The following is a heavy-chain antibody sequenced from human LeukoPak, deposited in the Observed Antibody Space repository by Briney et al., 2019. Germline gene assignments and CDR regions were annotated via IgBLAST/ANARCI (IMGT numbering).Heavy chain of an antibody. CDR2: IYYSGST. D-gene: IGHD2-8*01. Sequence: SETLSLTRTVSGGSISSSSYYWGWIRQPPGKGLEWIGSIYYSGSTYYNPSLKSRVTISVDTSKNQFSLKLSSVTAADTAVYYCARDPPMLPPDWGQGTLVTVSS. CDR3: ARDPPMLPPD. V-gene: IGHV4-39*07. J-gene: IGHJ4*02. CDR1: GGSISSSSYY.